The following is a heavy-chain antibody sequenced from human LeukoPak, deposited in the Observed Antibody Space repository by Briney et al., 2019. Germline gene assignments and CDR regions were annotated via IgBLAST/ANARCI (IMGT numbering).Heavy chain of an antibody. J-gene: IGHJ6*02. CDR2: FDPEDGET. CDR3: ATDQRVVAATRKSLYYYYGMDV. Sequence: ASVKVSCKVSGYTLTELSMHWVRQAPGKGLEWMGGFDPEDGETIYAQKFQGRVTMTEDTSTDTAYMELSSLRSEDTAVYYCATDQRVVAATRKSLYYYYGMDVWGQGTTVTVSS. D-gene: IGHD2-15*01. V-gene: IGHV1-24*01. CDR1: GYTLTELS.